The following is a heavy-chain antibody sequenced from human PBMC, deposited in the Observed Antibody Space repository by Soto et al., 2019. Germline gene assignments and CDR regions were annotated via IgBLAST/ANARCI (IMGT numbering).Heavy chain of an antibody. D-gene: IGHD6-25*01. Sequence: QVHLVESGGGVVQPGRSLRLAGAASGFTFSSYGMHWVRQAPGKGLERVAVIWSDGSDKYYADSVKGRFTISRDNSKNTLYLQMNSLRAEDTAVYYCARRVDQRYDFDMWGQGTVVTVS. CDR2: IWSDGSDK. J-gene: IGHJ3*02. CDR3: ARRVDQRYDFDM. V-gene: IGHV3-33*01. CDR1: GFTFSSYG.